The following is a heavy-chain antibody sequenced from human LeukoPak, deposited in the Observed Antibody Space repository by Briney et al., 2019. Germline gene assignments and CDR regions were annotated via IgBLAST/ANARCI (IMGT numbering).Heavy chain of an antibody. V-gene: IGHV4-30-4*01. CDR3: ARGPGGDYCSGGSCYYFDY. D-gene: IGHD2-15*01. CDR2: IYYSGST. J-gene: IGHJ4*02. CDR1: GGSISSGDYY. Sequence: SETLSLTCTVSGGSISSGDYYWSWIRQLPGKGLEWTGYIYYSGSTYYNPSLKSRVTISVDTSKNQFSLKLSSVTAADTAVYYCARGPGGDYCSGGSCYYFDYWGQGTLVTVSS.